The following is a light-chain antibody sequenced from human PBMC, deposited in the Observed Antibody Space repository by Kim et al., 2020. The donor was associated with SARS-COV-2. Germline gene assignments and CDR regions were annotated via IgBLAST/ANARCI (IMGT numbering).Light chain of an antibody. CDR1: KLGDKY. V-gene: IGLV3-1*01. J-gene: IGLJ1*01. CDR2: QDS. CDR3: QAWDSSTYV. Sequence: VSPGQTASITCSGDKLGDKYACWYQQKPGQSPVLVIYQDSKRPSGIPERFSGSNSGNTATLTVSGTQAMDEADYYCQAWDSSTYVFGTGTKVTVL.